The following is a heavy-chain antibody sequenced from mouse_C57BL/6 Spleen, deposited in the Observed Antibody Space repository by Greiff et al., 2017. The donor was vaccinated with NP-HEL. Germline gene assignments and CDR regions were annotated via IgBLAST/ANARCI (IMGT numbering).Heavy chain of an antibody. V-gene: IGHV5-6*02. Sequence: EVMLVESGGDLVKPGGSLKLSCAASGFTFSSYGMSWVRQTPDKRLEWVATISSGGSYTYYPDSVKGRFTISRDNAKNTLYLQMSSLKSEDTAMYYCASPYGSSLYYAMDYWGQGTSVTVSS. CDR1: GFTFSSYG. CDR3: ASPYGSSLYYAMDY. D-gene: IGHD1-1*01. CDR2: ISSGGSYT. J-gene: IGHJ4*01.